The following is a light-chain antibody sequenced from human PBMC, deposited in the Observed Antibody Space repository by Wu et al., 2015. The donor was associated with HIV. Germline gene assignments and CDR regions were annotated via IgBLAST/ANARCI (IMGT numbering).Light chain of an antibody. CDR2: NAS. CDR1: QSVGTS. J-gene: IGKJ4*01. Sequence: IVLTQSPVILSLSPGERATLSCRASQSVGTSLAWYQQKPGQSPRLLIYNASKRATGIAPRFSGIGSGTDFTLTITSLESEDFALYYCQHRQNWPLTFGGGTKVEIK. V-gene: IGKV3-11*01. CDR3: QHRQNWPLT.